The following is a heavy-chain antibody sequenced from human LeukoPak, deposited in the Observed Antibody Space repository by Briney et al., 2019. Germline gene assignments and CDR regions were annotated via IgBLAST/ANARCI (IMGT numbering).Heavy chain of an antibody. CDR2: IYYSGST. CDR1: GGSISSSSYY. CDR3: ASPFRGSKAGY. V-gene: IGHV4-39*01. J-gene: IGHJ4*02. Sequence: SETLSLTCTVSGGSISSSSYYWGWIRQPPGKGLEWIGSIYYSGSTYYNPSLKSRVTISVDTSKNQFSLKLSSVTAADTAMYYCASPFRGSKAGYWGQGTLVTVSS. D-gene: IGHD3-10*01.